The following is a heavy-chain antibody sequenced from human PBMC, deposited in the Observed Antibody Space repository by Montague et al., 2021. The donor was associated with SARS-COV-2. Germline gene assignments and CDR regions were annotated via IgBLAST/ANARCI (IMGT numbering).Heavy chain of an antibody. CDR3: ARAAQKQYVLLWVGELLHDAFDI. D-gene: IGHD3-10*01. Sequence: SLRLSCAASGFTFSSYAMHWVRQAPGKGLEWVAVISYDGSNKYYADSVKGRFTIPRDNSKNTLYLQMNSLRAEDTAVYYCARAAQKQYVLLWVGELLHDAFDIWGQGTMVTVSS. V-gene: IGHV3-30-3*01. CDR2: ISYDGSNK. J-gene: IGHJ3*02. CDR1: GFTFSSYA.